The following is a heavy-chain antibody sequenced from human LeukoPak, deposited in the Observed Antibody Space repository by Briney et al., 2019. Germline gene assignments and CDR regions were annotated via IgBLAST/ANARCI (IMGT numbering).Heavy chain of an antibody. Sequence: SETLSLTCTVSGFSFSTHYWSWIRQPPGKGLEWIGYTHDRGSTNYNPSLKSRVTISLETSKNQISLNLNSVTAEDTAVYYCARSRGGGWSPGDYWGQGILVTVSS. CDR1: GFSFSTHY. J-gene: IGHJ4*02. D-gene: IGHD6-19*01. CDR3: ARSRGGGWSPGDY. CDR2: THDRGST. V-gene: IGHV4-59*11.